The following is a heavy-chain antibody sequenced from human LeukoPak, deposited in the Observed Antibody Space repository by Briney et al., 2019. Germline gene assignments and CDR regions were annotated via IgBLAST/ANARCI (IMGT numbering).Heavy chain of an antibody. CDR3: ARDGSGSSFDP. D-gene: IGHD3-10*01. J-gene: IGHJ5*02. CDR1: GYTFTGYY. V-gene: IGHV1-3*01. Sequence: GASVKVSCKASGYTFTGYYMHWVRQAPGQGLEWMGWINAGNGNTKYSQKFQGRVTITRDTSASTAYMELSSLRSEDTAVYYCARDGSGSSFDPWGQGTLVTVSS. CDR2: INAGNGNT.